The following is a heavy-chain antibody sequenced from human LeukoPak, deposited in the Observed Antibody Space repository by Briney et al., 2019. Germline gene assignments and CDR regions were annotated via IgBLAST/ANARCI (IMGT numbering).Heavy chain of an antibody. V-gene: IGHV3-66*01. CDR2: IYSGGST. J-gene: IGHJ4*02. D-gene: IGHD1-26*01. CDR1: EFSVGSNY. CDR3: ARVKGEGAHFDY. Sequence: GGSLRLSCAASEFSVGSNYMTWVRQAPGKGLEWVSLIYSGGSTYYAASVKGRFTISRDNAKKSLYLQMHSLRAEDTAFYHCARVKGEGAHFDYWGQGTLVTVSS.